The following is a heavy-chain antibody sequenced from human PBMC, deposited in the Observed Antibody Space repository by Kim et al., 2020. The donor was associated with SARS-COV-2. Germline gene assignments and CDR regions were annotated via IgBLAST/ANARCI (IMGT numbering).Heavy chain of an antibody. Sequence: GGSLRLSCAASAFAFNGYALSWVRQAPGKGLEWVSSITNLGSAYYTVSVRGRFTSSRDNSKNTLYLQMNNLRAEDTGLYYCAKYEGSDWGTYSYWGQGTLVIVSS. D-gene: IGHD3-16*01. J-gene: IGHJ4*02. CDR1: AFAFNGYA. CDR2: ITNLGSA. CDR3: AKYEGSDWGTYSY. V-gene: IGHV3-23*01.